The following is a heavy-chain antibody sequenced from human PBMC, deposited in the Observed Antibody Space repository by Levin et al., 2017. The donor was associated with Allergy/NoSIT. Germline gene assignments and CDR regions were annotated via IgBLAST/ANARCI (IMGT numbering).Heavy chain of an antibody. CDR1: GGSISSYY. D-gene: IGHD2-2*01. CDR2: IYTSGST. V-gene: IGHV4-4*07. Sequence: SCTVSGGSISSYYWSWIRQPAGKGLEWIGRIYTSGSTNYNPSLKSRVTMSVDTSKNQFSLKLSSVTAADTAVYYCARDLSFSVVPAAIEFDPWGQGTLVTVSS. CDR3: ARDLSFSVVPAAIEFDP. J-gene: IGHJ5*02.